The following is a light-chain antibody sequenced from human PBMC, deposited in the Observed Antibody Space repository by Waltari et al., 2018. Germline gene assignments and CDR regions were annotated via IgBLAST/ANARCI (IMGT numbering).Light chain of an antibody. Sequence: DIQMTQSPSSLSASVGDRVTITCRASQGISSYFNWYQQKPGKAPKLLIYAASSLQSGVPTRFSGSGSGTDFTLTISSLQPEDFATYYCQQSYSTPLFTFGPGTKVDIK. CDR2: AAS. CDR1: QGISSY. J-gene: IGKJ3*01. CDR3: QQSYSTPLFT. V-gene: IGKV1-39*01.